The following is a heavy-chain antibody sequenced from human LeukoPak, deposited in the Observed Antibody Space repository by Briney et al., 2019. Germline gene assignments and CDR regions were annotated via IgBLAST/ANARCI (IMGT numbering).Heavy chain of an antibody. CDR1: GYTFTSYA. J-gene: IGHJ4*02. Sequence: GASVKVSCKASGYTFTSYAISWVRQAPGQGLEWMGGIIPIFGTANYAQKFQGRVTITADESTSTAYMELSSLRSEDTAVYYCARGDPVEYSSSCVYWGQGTLVTVSS. CDR3: ARGDPVEYSSSCVY. V-gene: IGHV1-69*13. CDR2: IIPIFGTA. D-gene: IGHD6-6*01.